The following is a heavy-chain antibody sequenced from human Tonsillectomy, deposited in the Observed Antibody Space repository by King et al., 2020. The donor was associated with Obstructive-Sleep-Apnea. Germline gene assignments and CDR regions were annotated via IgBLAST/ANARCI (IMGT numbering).Heavy chain of an antibody. CDR3: AKAHRYYEGGLLDY. CDR2: IRYDGSNK. D-gene: IGHD2/OR15-2a*01. V-gene: IGHV3-30*02. Sequence: VQLVESGGGVVQPGRSLRLSCAASGFSFSSYGMHWVRQAPGKGLEWVAFIRYDGSNKYYVDSVKGRFIISRDNSKNTLYLQMNRLRPEDTAVYYCAKAHRYYEGGLLDYWGLGSLVTASS. CDR1: GFSFSSYG. J-gene: IGHJ4*02.